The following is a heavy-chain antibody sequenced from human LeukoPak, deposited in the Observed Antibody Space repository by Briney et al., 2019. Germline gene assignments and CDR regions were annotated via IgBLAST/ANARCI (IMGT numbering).Heavy chain of an antibody. CDR1: SGSISDYY. D-gene: IGHD2-15*01. CDR3: ARHFGRSSYFDY. Sequence: SETLSLTCTVSSGSISDYYWSWIRQPRGKGLEYIGYISYSGSTNYNPSLKSRVTISVDTSKNQFSLKLSSVTAADTAVYYCARHFGRSSYFDYWGQGTLVTVSS. CDR2: ISYSGST. V-gene: IGHV4-59*08. J-gene: IGHJ4*02.